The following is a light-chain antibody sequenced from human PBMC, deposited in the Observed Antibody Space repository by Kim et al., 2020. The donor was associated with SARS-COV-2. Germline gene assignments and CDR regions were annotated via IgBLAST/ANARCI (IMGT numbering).Light chain of an antibody. CDR3: QQYNNWPPIT. V-gene: IGKV3D-15*01. J-gene: IGKJ5*01. CDR1: ESVTIN. Sequence: EIRMTQSPATLSVSPGERATLSCRASESVTINLAWYQQKSGQAPRLLIYAASTRATGIPDRFSGSGSGTEFTLTISNLQSEDFAVYYCQQYNNWPPITFGQGTRLEIK. CDR2: AAS.